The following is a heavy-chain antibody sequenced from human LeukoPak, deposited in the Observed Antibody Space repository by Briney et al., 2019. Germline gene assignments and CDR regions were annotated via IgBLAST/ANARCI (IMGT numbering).Heavy chain of an antibody. CDR3: ARIFGSSSSFDY. Sequence: SVKVSCKASGGTLSSYAISWVRQAPGQGLEWMGGIIPIFGTVNYAQKFQGRVTITADESTSTAHKELSSLRSQDTAVYYCARIFGSSSSFDYWGQGTLVTVSS. D-gene: IGHD6-6*01. CDR1: GGTLSSYA. J-gene: IGHJ4*02. V-gene: IGHV1-69*13. CDR2: IIPIFGTV.